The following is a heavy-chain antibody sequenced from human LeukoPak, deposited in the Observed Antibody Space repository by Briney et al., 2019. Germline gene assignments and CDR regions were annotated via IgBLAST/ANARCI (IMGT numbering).Heavy chain of an antibody. CDR3: AKGVIRPWELLGPSYNYGMDV. CDR1: GFTFSTYG. V-gene: IGHV3-30*18. Sequence: SGGSLRLSCAASGFTFSTYGMHWVRQAPGKGLEWVAVISYDGSNQYYGDSVKGRFTISRDNSKKMLNLQMNSLRGEDTAVYYCAKGVIRPWELLGPSYNYGMDVWGQGTTVTVSS. CDR2: ISYDGSNQ. J-gene: IGHJ6*02. D-gene: IGHD3-10*01.